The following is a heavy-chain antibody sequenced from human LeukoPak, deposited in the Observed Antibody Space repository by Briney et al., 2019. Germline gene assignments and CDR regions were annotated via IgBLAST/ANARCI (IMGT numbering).Heavy chain of an antibody. Sequence: GGSLRLSCAASGFTVSTNYMTWVRQAPGKGLDWVSVIYSGGGTYYADSVKGRFTISRDNSKNTLYLQMNSLRAEDTAVYYCARTSIAVAATYGLDYWGQGILVTVSS. V-gene: IGHV3-53*01. D-gene: IGHD6-19*01. CDR1: GFTVSTNY. CDR3: ARTSIAVAATYGLDY. CDR2: IYSGGGT. J-gene: IGHJ4*02.